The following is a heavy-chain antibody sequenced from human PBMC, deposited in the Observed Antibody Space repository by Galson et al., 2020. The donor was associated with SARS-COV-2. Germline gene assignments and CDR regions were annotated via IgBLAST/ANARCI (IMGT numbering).Heavy chain of an antibody. CDR2: ISSDGSEE. CDR3: ARDVGAYVAGVDDTYFYGMDV. D-gene: IGHD2-21*01. Sequence: GGSLRLSCAVSGFTFSIYPMSWVRQAAGKGLEWVALISSDGSEEYYADSVKGRFTISRDSSMNTLFLQLNSLRGEDTAVYFCARDVGAYVAGVDDTYFYGMDVWGQGTTVTVSS. V-gene: IGHV3-30*04. J-gene: IGHJ6*02. CDR1: GFTFSIYP.